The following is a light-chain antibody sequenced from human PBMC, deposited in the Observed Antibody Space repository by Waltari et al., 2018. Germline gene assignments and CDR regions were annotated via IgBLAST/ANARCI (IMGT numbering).Light chain of an antibody. CDR1: KLGDKY. Sequence: SYELTQPPSVSVSPGQTASITCSGDKLGDKYACWYQQKPGQSPVLVIDQDSKRPEGSPERFSGSNAGNTATLSISGTQAMDEADYYCQAWDSSIVVFGGGTKLTVL. CDR3: QAWDSSIVV. CDR2: QDS. V-gene: IGLV3-1*01. J-gene: IGLJ2*01.